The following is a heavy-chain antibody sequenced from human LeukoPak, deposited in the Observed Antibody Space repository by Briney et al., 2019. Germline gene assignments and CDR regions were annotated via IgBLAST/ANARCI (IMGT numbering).Heavy chain of an antibody. D-gene: IGHD3-3*01. V-gene: IGHV4-34*01. CDR3: ARGAGFGVVFNYYQYYMDV. CDR1: GGSFNNYY. Sequence: SETLSLTCTVYGGSFNNYYWSWIRQPPGTGREWIGEINHSGSTKYNPSLKSPVTISVDTYKNQFSLKLTSVTAADTAVYYCARGAGFGVVFNYYQYYMDVWGKGTTVTVSS. J-gene: IGHJ6*03. CDR2: INHSGST.